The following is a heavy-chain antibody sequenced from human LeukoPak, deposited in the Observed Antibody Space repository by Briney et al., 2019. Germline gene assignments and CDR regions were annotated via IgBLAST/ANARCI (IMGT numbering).Heavy chain of an antibody. D-gene: IGHD3-10*01. V-gene: IGHV1-18*01. CDR2: ISAYDGNT. CDR3: ARDGYGSGKGYFDY. J-gene: IGHJ4*01. Sequence: ASVKVSCKASGYSFTSYGFSWVRQAPGQGLEWMGWISAYDGNTNSAQKFQGRVTMTTDTSTSTAYLELRSLGSDDTAVYYCARDGYGSGKGYFDYWGQGTLVTVSS. CDR1: GYSFTSYG.